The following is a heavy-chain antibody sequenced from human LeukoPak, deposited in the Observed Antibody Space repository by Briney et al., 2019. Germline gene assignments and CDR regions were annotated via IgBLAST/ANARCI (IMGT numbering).Heavy chain of an antibody. CDR1: GFTFSSFG. D-gene: IGHD5-18*01. V-gene: IGHV3-23*01. J-gene: IGHJ4*02. CDR2: ISGSGGST. Sequence: GGSLRLSCAAYGFTFSSFGMSWVRQAPGKGLEWVSAISGSGGSTYYADSVKGRFTISRDNSKNTLYLQMNSLRAEDTAVYYCARTHTYGPDDYFDYWGQGTLVTVSS. CDR3: ARTHTYGPDDYFDY.